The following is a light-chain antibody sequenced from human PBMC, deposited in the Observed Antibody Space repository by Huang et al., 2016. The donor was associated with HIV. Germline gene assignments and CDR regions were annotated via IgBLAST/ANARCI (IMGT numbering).Light chain of an antibody. CDR2: GAS. V-gene: IGKV3-15*01. Sequence: VMTQSPATLSVSLGERATLSCSASQYVSTNLAWYQQQPGPAPRLLIFGASNRVTGIPARFSGTGSGIEFTLTISSLQSEDVAVYYCQQYNNWPRTFGQGTKLEIK. CDR3: QQYNNWPRT. J-gene: IGKJ2*01. CDR1: QYVSTN.